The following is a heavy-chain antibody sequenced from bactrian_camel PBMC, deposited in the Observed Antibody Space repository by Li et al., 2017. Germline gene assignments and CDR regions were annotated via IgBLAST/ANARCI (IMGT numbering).Heavy chain of an antibody. CDR3: AAGWDCYVNARDYKF. D-gene: IGHD2*01. J-gene: IGHJ4*01. Sequence: HVQLVESGGASVQAGGSLTLSCVTSGYTESSYCMAWFRQVPGKERERVASSDSDGTTTVARSVEGRLTLSRDNAKTTLYLQMNSLKPEDTATYYCAAGWDCYVNARDYKFWGQGTQVTVS. CDR2: SDSDGTT. V-gene: IGHV3S9*01. CDR1: GYTESSYC.